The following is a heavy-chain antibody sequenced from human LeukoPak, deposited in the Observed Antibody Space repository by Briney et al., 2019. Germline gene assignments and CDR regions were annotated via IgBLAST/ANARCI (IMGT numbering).Heavy chain of an antibody. CDR1: GDIVSGSPDV. V-gene: IGHV6-1*01. CDR3: ARGAVRGGTNFDY. Sequence: SQTLSLTCAISGDIVSGSPDVWNRIRQSPSRGLDWLGRGYYRSKWYIDYAVSVKGRITITPDTSKNQFSLQLNSVTPEDTAVYYCARGAVRGGTNFDYWGQGSLVTVSS. CDR2: GYYRSKWYI. J-gene: IGHJ4*02. D-gene: IGHD3-10*01.